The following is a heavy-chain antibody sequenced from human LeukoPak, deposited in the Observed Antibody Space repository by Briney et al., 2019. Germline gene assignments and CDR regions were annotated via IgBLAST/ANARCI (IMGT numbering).Heavy chain of an antibody. CDR2: ISSSSSTI. V-gene: IGHV3-48*01. Sequence: GGSLRLSCAASGFTVSSNYMSWVRQAPGKGLEWVSYISSSSSTIYYADSVKGRFTISRDNAKNSLYLQMNSLRAEDTAVYYCARVEFTRLLDYWGQGTLVTVSS. CDR3: ARVEFTRLLDY. D-gene: IGHD2-15*01. J-gene: IGHJ4*02. CDR1: GFTVSSNY.